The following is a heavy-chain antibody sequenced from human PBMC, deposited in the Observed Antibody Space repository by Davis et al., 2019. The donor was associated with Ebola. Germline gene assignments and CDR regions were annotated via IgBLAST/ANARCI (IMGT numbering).Heavy chain of an antibody. CDR2: IRSKANSYAT. J-gene: IGHJ4*02. V-gene: IGHV3-73*01. CDR1: GFSFSPSA. CDR3: TTTILGYGRGGSCTHGHY. D-gene: IGHD2-15*01. Sequence: SLIPPCASPGFSFSPSAMHSGLQSSGKGQEWVGRIRSKANSYATAYAASVKGRFTISRDDSKNTAYLQMNSLKTEDTAVYYCTTTILGYGRGGSCTHGHYWGQGTLVSVSS.